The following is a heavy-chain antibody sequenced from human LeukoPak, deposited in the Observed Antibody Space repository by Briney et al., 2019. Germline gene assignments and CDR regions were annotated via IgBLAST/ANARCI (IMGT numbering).Heavy chain of an antibody. D-gene: IGHD6-13*01. CDR1: GFTFSSYA. Sequence: GGSLRLSCAASGFTFSSYAMTWVRQAPGKGLKWVSGISGSGGSTYYADSVKGRFTISRDNSKNTLYLQMNSLRAEDTAVYYCAKAPLSSSWFTFDYWGQGTLVTVSS. V-gene: IGHV3-23*01. J-gene: IGHJ4*02. CDR2: ISGSGGST. CDR3: AKAPLSSSWFTFDY.